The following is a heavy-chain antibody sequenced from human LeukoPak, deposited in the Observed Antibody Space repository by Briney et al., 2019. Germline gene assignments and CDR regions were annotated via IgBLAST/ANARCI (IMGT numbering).Heavy chain of an antibody. CDR2: IYYSGYT. CDR3: ARADYGDYGFDY. V-gene: IGHV4-59*01. J-gene: IGHJ4*02. CDR1: GGSISSYY. D-gene: IGHD4-17*01. Sequence: PSETLSLTCTVSGGSISSYYWSWIRQPPGRGLEWIGYIYYSGYTNYNPSLKSRVTISVDTSKNQFSLKLSSVTAADTAVYYCARADYGDYGFDYWGQGTLVTVSS.